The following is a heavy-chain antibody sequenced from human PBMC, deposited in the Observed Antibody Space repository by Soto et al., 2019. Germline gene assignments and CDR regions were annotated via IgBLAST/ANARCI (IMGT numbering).Heavy chain of an antibody. CDR1: GDSVSSSSVT. J-gene: IGHJ5*01. Sequence: SQTLSLTCAISGDSVSSSSVTWNWIRQSPSRGLEWLGRTYYRSKWYNDYAESVKSRITINPDTSKNQFSLHLNSVTPEDTAVYYCVRLIGNSWLDFCGQGTLVPGSS. CDR3: VRLIGNSWLDF. V-gene: IGHV6-1*01. CDR2: TYYRSKWYN. D-gene: IGHD1-26*01.